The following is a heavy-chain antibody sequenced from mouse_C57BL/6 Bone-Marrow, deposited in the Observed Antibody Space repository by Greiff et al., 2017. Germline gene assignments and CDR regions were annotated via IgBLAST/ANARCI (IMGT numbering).Heavy chain of an antibody. CDR2: ISNLAYSI. V-gene: IGHV5-15*01. J-gene: IGHJ4*01. CDR1: GFTFSDYG. CDR3: ARGYYAMDY. Sequence: EVMLVESGGGLVQPGGSLKLSCAASGFTFSDYGMAWVRQAPRQGPEWVAFISNLAYSIYYADTVTGRFTISRENAKNTLYLEMSSLRSEDTAMYYCARGYYAMDYWGQGTSVTVSS.